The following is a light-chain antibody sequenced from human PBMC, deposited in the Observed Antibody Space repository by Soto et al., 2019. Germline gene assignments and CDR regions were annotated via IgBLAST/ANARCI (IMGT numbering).Light chain of an antibody. CDR1: QNITIY. Sequence: DIQMTQSPSSLSASVGDRVTITCRASQNITIYLNWYQQKLGKVPKLLIYAASSLQSGVPSRFSADGSGTDFTLTISSLQPEDFATYYCQQSSSTPPLTFGPGTKVDIK. CDR3: QQSSSTPPLT. CDR2: AAS. J-gene: IGKJ3*01. V-gene: IGKV1-39*01.